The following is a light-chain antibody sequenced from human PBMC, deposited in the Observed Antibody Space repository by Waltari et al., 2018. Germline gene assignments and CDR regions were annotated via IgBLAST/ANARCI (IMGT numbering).Light chain of an antibody. CDR1: QRFSRF. J-gene: IGKJ4*01. CDR2: GAS. V-gene: IGKV3-15*01. Sequence: CRASQRFSRFVAWYQQKPGQAPRLLISGASTRATGIPARFSGSGSGTEFTLTISSLQSEDFAIYYCQQYNDWPPLTFGGGTKLEIK. CDR3: QQYNDWPPLT.